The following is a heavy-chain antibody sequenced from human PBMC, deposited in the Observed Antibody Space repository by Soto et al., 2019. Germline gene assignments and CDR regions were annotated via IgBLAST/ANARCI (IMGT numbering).Heavy chain of an antibody. V-gene: IGHV3-30*18. J-gene: IGHJ4*02. D-gene: IGHD7-27*01. CDR3: AKVLTGDLDY. CDR2: ISYDENNK. CDR1: GFTFSSYG. Sequence: QVQLVESGGGVVQPGRSLRLSCAASGFTFSSYGMNWVRQAPGKGLEWVAVISYDENNKYYADSVKGRFTISRDNSKNALYLQMNSLRAEDTAVYYCAKVLTGDLDYRGQGTLVTVSS.